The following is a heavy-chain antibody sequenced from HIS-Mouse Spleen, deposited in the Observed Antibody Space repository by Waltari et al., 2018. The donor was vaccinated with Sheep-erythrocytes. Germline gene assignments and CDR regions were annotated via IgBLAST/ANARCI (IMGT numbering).Heavy chain of an antibody. D-gene: IGHD7-27*01. J-gene: IGHJ4*02. V-gene: IGHV4-30-4*01. CDR1: GGSISSGDYY. Sequence: QVQLQESGPGLVKPSQTLSLTCTVSGGSISSGDYYLSWIRQPPGKGLEWIGYIYYNGSTYYSPSLKSRVTISVDTSKNPFSLKLSSVTAADTAVYYCARALANWGSSFDYWGQGTLVTVSS. CDR3: ARALANWGSSFDY. CDR2: IYYNGST.